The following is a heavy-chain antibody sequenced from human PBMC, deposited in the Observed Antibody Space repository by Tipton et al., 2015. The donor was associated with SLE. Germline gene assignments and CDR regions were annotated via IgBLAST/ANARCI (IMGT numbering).Heavy chain of an antibody. CDR3: SSSGYFSEQDGYTYFDY. CDR1: GGSTSNYY. J-gene: IGHJ4*02. Sequence: TLSLTCTVSGGSTSNYYWSWIRQPPGKGLEWIGYVYYRGNSNYNPSPKSRVSISADPSRRQFSLRLTSVTAADTAVYYCSSSGYFSEQDGYTYFDYWGPGALVTVSS. D-gene: IGHD3-16*01. CDR2: VYYRGNS. V-gene: IGHV4-59*12.